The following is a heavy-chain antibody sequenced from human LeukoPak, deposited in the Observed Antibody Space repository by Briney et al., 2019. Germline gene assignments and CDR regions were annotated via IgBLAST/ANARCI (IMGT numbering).Heavy chain of an antibody. CDR3: ARSGDYYDSSGYGDAFDI. J-gene: IGHJ3*02. Sequence: GGSLRLSCAASGFTFSDYWMHWVRQAPGKGLEWVSSISSSSSYIYYADSVKGRFTISRDNAKNSLYLQMNSLRAEDTAVYYCARSGDYYDSSGYGDAFDIWGQGTMVTVSS. D-gene: IGHD3-22*01. CDR1: GFTFSDYW. V-gene: IGHV3-21*01. CDR2: ISSSSSYI.